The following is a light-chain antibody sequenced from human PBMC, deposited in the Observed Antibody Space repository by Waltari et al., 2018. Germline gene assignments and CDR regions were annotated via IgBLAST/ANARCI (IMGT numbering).Light chain of an antibody. CDR3: QQTYSTHLT. CDR2: KAS. J-gene: IGKJ4*01. Sequence: DIQMTQSPSTLSASVGDRISITCRASQSISTWLAWDQQKPGKAPKLLIYKASNLESGVPSRFSGSGSGTDFTLTISSLHPEDFATYYCQQTYSTHLTFGGGTKVEIK. CDR1: QSISTW. V-gene: IGKV1-5*03.